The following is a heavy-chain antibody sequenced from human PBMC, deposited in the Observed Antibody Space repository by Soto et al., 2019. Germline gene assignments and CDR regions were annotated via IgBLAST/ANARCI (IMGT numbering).Heavy chain of an antibody. V-gene: IGHV1-69*01. Sequence: QVQLVQSGAEVKKPGSSVKVSCKASGGTFSSYAISWVLQAPGQGLEWMGGIIPIFGTANYAQKFQGRVTITQDESTRPAYIELSSPKSEAKAAYSCARTEAYGGGDCYTDFGSWGQGTMVTVSS. CDR2: IIPIFGTA. CDR1: GGTFSSYA. CDR3: ARTEAYGGGDCYTDFGS. D-gene: IGHD2-21*02. J-gene: IGHJ4*02.